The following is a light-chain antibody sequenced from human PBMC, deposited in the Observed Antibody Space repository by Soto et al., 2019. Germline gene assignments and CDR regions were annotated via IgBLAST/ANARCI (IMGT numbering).Light chain of an antibody. Sequence: EIVLTQSPATLSLSPGERATLSCRASQSVSSYLAWYQQKPGQAPRLLIYDASNRATGIPVRFSGSGSGTDFTLTITSLEPEDFAVYYCQHRSNWLAFGGGTKVDIK. CDR1: QSVSSY. J-gene: IGKJ4*01. CDR3: QHRSNWLA. V-gene: IGKV3-11*01. CDR2: DAS.